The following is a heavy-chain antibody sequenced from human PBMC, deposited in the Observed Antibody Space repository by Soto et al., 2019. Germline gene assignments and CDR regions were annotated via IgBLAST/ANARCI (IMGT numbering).Heavy chain of an antibody. D-gene: IGHD1-26*01. V-gene: IGHV4-30-4*01. J-gene: IGHJ4*02. CDR2: IYYSGST. CDR1: GGSISSGDYY. CDR3: ARVKRYPVGDTQDFDY. Sequence: SETLSLTCTVSGGSISSGDYYWSWIRQPPGKGLEWIGYIYYSGSTYYNPSLKSRVTISVDTSKNQFSLKLSSVTAADTAVYYCARVKRYPVGDTQDFDYWGQGTLVTVSS.